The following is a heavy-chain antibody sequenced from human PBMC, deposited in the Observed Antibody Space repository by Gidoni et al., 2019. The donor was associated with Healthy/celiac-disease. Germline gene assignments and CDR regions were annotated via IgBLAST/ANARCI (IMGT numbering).Heavy chain of an antibody. CDR1: GGTFSSYA. J-gene: IGHJ4*02. CDR2: IIPILGIA. Sequence: QVQLVQSGAEVKKPGSSVKVSCKASGGTFSSYANSWVRQAPGQGFEWLGRIIPILGIANYAQKFQGSVTITADKSTSTAYMGLSSLRSEDTAVYYCARGQKKNWNLDYLGQGTLVTVSS. CDR3: ARGQKKNWNLDY. D-gene: IGHD1-1*01. V-gene: IGHV1-69*04.